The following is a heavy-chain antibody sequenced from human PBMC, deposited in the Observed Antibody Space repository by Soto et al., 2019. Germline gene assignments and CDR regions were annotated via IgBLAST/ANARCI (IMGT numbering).Heavy chain of an antibody. J-gene: IGHJ6*02. Sequence: QVQLVESGGGVAQPGRSLRLSCAASGFTFSRYGMYWVRQAPGKGLEWVAVIWYDGSNKYYADSVKGRFTISRDNSENILYLQMNSLRADDTAVYYCARGDHDNTRGPYYYGMDVWGQGTTVTVSS. CDR3: ARGDHDNTRGPYYYGMDV. V-gene: IGHV3-33*01. CDR1: GFTFSRYG. CDR2: IWYDGSNK. D-gene: IGHD3-10*01.